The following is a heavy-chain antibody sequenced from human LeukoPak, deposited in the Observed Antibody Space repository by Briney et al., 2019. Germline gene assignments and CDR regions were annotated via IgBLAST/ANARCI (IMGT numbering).Heavy chain of an antibody. CDR3: ARGQLRPSWFDP. CDR2: IIPIFGTA. D-gene: IGHD2-2*01. CDR1: GGTFSSYA. V-gene: IGHV1-69*01. J-gene: IGHJ5*02. Sequence: GASVKVSCKASGGTFSSYAISWVRQAPGQGLEWMGGIIPIFGTANYAQKSQGRVTITADESTSTAYMELSSLRSEDTAVYYCARGQLRPSWFDPWGQGTLVTVSS.